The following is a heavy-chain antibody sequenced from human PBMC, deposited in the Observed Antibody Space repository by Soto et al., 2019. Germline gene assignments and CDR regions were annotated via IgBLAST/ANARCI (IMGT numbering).Heavy chain of an antibody. D-gene: IGHD3-9*01. J-gene: IGHJ4*02. CDR3: GRWTGYSK. CDR1: GYTFTDYD. Sequence: QVQLVQSGAEVKKPGASVKVSCKVSGYTFTDYDINWVRQASGQGLEWMGWVNPTSGNTGYAQKCQGRVTMDGNTSISTAYVELSSLRSEDMAVYYCGRWTGYSKWGQGTLVTVST. CDR2: VNPTSGNT. V-gene: IGHV1-8*01.